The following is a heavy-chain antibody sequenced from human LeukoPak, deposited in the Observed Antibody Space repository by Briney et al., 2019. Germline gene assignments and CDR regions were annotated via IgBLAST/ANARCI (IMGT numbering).Heavy chain of an antibody. D-gene: IGHD2-15*01. J-gene: IGHJ2*01. CDR1: GFTFSNYE. CDR2: ISSSGTTI. CDR3: TREFCSGGSCYGYFDV. Sequence: GGSLRLSCAASGFTFSNYEMNWVRQAPGKGLEWVSYISSSGTTIYYADSVKGRFTISRDNAKNSLYLQMNSLRAEDTAVYYCTREFCSGGSCYGYFDVWGRGALVTVSS. V-gene: IGHV3-48*03.